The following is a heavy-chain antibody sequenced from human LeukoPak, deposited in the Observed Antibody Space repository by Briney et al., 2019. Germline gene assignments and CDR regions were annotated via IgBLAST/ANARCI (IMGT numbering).Heavy chain of an antibody. Sequence: ASVKVSCKASGGTFSSYAISWVRQAPGQGLEWMGGIIPIFGTANYAQKFQGRVTITTDESTSTAYMELSSLRSEDTAVYYCARPGGQPISYYMDVWGKGTTVTVSS. D-gene: IGHD2-2*01. J-gene: IGHJ6*03. CDR1: GGTFSSYA. CDR3: ARPGGQPISYYMDV. V-gene: IGHV1-69*05. CDR2: IIPIFGTA.